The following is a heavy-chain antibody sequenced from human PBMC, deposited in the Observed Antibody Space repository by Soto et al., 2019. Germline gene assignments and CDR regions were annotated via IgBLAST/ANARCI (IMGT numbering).Heavy chain of an antibody. J-gene: IGHJ6*02. CDR2: ISYDGSNK. CDR3: AKDVVVGATPGLGDYYYYYGMDV. CDR1: GFTFSSYG. D-gene: IGHD1-26*01. Sequence: PGGSLRLSCAASGFTFSSYGMHWVRLAPGKGLEWVALISYDGSNKYYADAAKGRFTTSRDNSKNTLYLQMNSVRAEDTAVYYCAKDVVVGATPGLGDYYYYYGMDVWGQGTTVTVSS. V-gene: IGHV3-30*18.